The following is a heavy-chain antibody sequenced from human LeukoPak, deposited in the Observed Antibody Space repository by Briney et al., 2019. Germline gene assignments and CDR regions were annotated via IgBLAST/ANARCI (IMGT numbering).Heavy chain of an antibody. Sequence: ASVQVSCKASGYTFTSYYMHWVRQAPGQGLEWMGIINPSGGSTSYAQKFQGRVTMTRDTSTSTVYMELSSLRSEDTAVYYCARDPILLGYYYCGMDVWGKGTTVTVSS. CDR1: GYTFTSYY. V-gene: IGHV1-46*01. J-gene: IGHJ6*04. CDR2: INPSGGST. CDR3: ARDPILLGYYYCGMDV. D-gene: IGHD2-15*01.